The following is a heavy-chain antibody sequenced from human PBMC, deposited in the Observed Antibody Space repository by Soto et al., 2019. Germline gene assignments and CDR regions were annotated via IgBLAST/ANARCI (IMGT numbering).Heavy chain of an antibody. CDR3: ARDRIAAETQYYWYFDL. V-gene: IGHV1-69*01. J-gene: IGHJ2*01. CDR1: GGTFSSYA. Sequence: QVQLVQSGAEVKKPGSSVKVSCKASGGTFSSYAISWVRQAPGQGLEWMGGIIPIFGTANYAQKFQGRVTITADESTSTAYKELSSLRSEDTAVYYCARDRIAAETQYYWYFDLWGRGTLVTVSS. D-gene: IGHD6-25*01. CDR2: IIPIFGTA.